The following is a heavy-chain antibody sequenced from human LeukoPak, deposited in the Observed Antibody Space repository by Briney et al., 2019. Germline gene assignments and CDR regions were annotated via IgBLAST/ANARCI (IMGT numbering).Heavy chain of an antibody. CDR3: TGVAQTPYSMDV. V-gene: IGHV4-59*01. J-gene: IGHJ6*02. CDR2: VYYSGST. CDR1: GGSISSYY. Sequence: SETLSLTCTVSGGSISSYYWGWIRQPPGKGLEWIGYVYYSGSTNYNPSLKSRVTILVDTSKNQFSLKLSSVTAADTAVYYCTGVAQTPYSMDVWGQGTTVTVSS.